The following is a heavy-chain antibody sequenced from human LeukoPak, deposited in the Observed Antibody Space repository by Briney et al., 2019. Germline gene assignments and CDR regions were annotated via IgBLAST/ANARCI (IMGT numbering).Heavy chain of an antibody. J-gene: IGHJ4*02. CDR2: INYSGST. CDR1: GGSFSGYY. Sequence: NPSETLSLTCAVYGGSFSGYYWSWIRQPPGKGLEWIGEINYSGSTNYNPSLKSQVTISVDTSKNQFSLKLSSVTAADTAVYYCARGRPWANIVVVPAAYGYFDYWGQGTLVTVSS. D-gene: IGHD2-2*01. CDR3: ARGRPWANIVVVPAAYGYFDY. V-gene: IGHV4-34*01.